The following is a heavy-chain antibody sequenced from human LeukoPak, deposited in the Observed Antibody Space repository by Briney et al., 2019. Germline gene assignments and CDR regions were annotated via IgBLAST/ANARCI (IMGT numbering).Heavy chain of an antibody. CDR2: ISGSGGST. CDR3: AKDLRGYSGYDSGY. CDR1: GFTFSSYG. Sequence: GGSLRLSCAASGFTFSSYGMSWVRQAPGKGLEWVSAISGSGGSTYYADSVKGRFTISRDNSKNTLYLQMNSLRAEDTAVYYCAKDLRGYSGYDSGYWGQGTLVTVSS. J-gene: IGHJ4*02. V-gene: IGHV3-23*01. D-gene: IGHD5-12*01.